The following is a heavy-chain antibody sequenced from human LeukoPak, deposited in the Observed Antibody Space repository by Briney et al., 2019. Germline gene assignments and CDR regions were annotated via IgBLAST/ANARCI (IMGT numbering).Heavy chain of an antibody. CDR3: ARDEYNGYGRYDH. J-gene: IGHJ4*02. D-gene: IGHD5-12*01. Sequence: ESSETLSLICTVSGGSISTYYWSWVRQPPGKGLEWIGYIYYSGSTNYNPSLKSRVTMSVDTSKNQFSLKLGSVTAADTAVYYCARDEYNGYGRYDHWGQGILVTVSS. V-gene: IGHV4-59*01. CDR1: GGSISTYY. CDR2: IYYSGST.